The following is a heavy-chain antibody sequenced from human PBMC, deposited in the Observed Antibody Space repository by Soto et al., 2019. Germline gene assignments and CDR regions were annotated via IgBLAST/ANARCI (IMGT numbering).Heavy chain of an antibody. CDR1: GFTFSSYA. D-gene: IGHD2-2*01. CDR2: ISGSGGST. Sequence: GGSLRLSCAASGFTFSSYAMSWVRQAPGKGLEWVSAISGSGGSTYYADSVKGRFTISRDNSKNTLYLQMNSLRAEDTAVYYCAKDWSRHPAAIGAGWFDPWGQGTLVTV. CDR3: AKDWSRHPAAIGAGWFDP. V-gene: IGHV3-23*01. J-gene: IGHJ5*02.